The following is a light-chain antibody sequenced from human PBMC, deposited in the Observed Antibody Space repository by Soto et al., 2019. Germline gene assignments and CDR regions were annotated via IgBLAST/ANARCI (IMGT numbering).Light chain of an antibody. J-gene: IGLJ1*01. CDR3: SAHAGSNNYV. CDR1: SRDVGAYSS. V-gene: IGLV2-8*01. Sequence: QSALTQPPSASGSPGQSVTVSCAGTSRDVGAYSSVAWYQQHPGKAPKLIIYEVTKRPSGVPDRFSGARSGNTAFLTVSGLQADDEADYYCSAHAGSNNYVFGTRTKLTVL. CDR2: EVT.